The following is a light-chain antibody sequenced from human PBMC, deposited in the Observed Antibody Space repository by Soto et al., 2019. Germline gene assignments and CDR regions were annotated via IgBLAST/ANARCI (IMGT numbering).Light chain of an antibody. V-gene: IGLV1-40*01. CDR2: GNG. J-gene: IGLJ1*01. CDR1: RSNIGAGYD. CDR3: QSYDSSLSGSEV. Sequence: QSVLTQPTSVSGAPGQRVTISCTGSRSNIGAGYDVHWYQQLPGTAPKLLIYGNGNRPSGVPDRFSGSKSGTSASLAITGLQAEDEADYYCQSYDSSLSGSEVFGTGTKVTVL.